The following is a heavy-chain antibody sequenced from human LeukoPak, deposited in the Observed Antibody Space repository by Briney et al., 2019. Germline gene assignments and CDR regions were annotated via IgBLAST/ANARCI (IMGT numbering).Heavy chain of an antibody. Sequence: GGSLRLSCTASGFTFISYGMHWVRQAPGKGLEWVAVIWPDGSNKFYVDSVKGRFTISRDNSKNTLDLQMNSLRAEDTAVYYCAREPGEYSLFPYYYFGMDVWGQGTTVTV. CDR1: GFTFISYG. CDR3: AREPGEYSLFPYYYFGMDV. J-gene: IGHJ6*02. V-gene: IGHV3-33*01. CDR2: IWPDGSNK. D-gene: IGHD6-6*01.